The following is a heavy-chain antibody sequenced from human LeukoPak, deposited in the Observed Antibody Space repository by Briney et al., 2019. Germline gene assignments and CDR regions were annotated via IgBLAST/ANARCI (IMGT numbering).Heavy chain of an antibody. D-gene: IGHD6-13*01. Sequence: GASVKVSCKASGYTFTGYYMHWVRQAPGQGLEWMGRINPNSGGTNYAQKFQGRVTMTRDTSISTAYMELSRLRSDDTAVYYCPGEQPNGIDYWGQGTLVTVSS. CDR3: PGEQPNGIDY. CDR2: INPNSGGT. CDR1: GYTFTGYY. J-gene: IGHJ4*02. V-gene: IGHV1-2*06.